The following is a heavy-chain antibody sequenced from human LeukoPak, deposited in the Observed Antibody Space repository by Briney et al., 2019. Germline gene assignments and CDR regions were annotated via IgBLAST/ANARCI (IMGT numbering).Heavy chain of an antibody. CDR1: GFTFSSYS. V-gene: IGHV3-21*01. J-gene: IGHJ4*02. CDR2: ISSSSSYI. Sequence: GGSLRLSCAASGFTFSSYSMNWVRQAPGKGLEWVSSISSSSSYIYYADSVKGRFTISRDNAKNSLYLQMNSLRAEDTAVYYCVTEYSSSPPRGGSYWGQGTLVTVSS. CDR3: VTEYSSSPPRGGSY. D-gene: IGHD6-6*01.